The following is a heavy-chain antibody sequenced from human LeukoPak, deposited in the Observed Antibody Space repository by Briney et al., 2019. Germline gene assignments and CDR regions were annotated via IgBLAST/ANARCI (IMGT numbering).Heavy chain of an antibody. V-gene: IGHV3-74*01. D-gene: IGHD3-10*01. CDR3: ARDVVLRRVDAFDV. CDR1: GLTFNIYW. CDR2: INSDGSDI. J-gene: IGHJ3*01. Sequence: PGGSLRLSCAASGLTFNIYWMHWVRQAPGKGLVWVSRINSDGSDITYADSVKGRFTTSRDNAKNTLYLQMNSLRAEDTAVYYCARDVVLRRVDAFDVWGQGTMVTVSS.